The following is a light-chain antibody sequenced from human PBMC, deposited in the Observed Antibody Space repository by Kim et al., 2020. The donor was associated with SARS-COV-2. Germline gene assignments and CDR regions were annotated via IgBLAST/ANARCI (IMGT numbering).Light chain of an antibody. CDR2: GNS. J-gene: IGLJ3*02. CDR3: QSYDSSLSGWV. CDR1: SSNNGADYD. Sequence: VTIPGTEGSSNNGADYDVHWYQQHPGTAPKLLLYGNSNRPSGVPDRLSGSKSGTSASLAITGLQAEDEADYYCQSYDSSLSGWVFGGGTKLTVL. V-gene: IGLV1-40*01.